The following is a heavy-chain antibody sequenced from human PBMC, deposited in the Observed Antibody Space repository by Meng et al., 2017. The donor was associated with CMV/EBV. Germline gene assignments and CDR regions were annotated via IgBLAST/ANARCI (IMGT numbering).Heavy chain of an antibody. V-gene: IGHV4-34*01. J-gene: IGHJ4*02. CDR3: ARESMVRGED. CDR2: INHSGST. D-gene: IGHD3-10*01. Sequence: VPLQQWGGGLLKPSGTLSLTCAVYGGSFSGYYWSWIRQPPGKGLEWIGEINHSGSTNYNPSLKSRVTISVDTSKNQFSLKLSSVTAADTAVYYCARESMVRGEDWGQGTLVTVSS. CDR1: GGSFSGYY.